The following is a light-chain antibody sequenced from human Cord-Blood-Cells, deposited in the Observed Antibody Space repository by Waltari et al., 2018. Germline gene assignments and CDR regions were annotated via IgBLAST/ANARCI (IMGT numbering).Light chain of an antibody. Sequence: DVVMTQSPLSLPVTLGQPASISCRSSQSLVHSDGNTYLNWFQQRPGPSPRRLMYKVSNRDSGVPDRFSGSGSGTDFTLKISRVEAEDVGVYYCMQGTHWPRTFGQGTKVEIK. CDR1: QSLVHSDGNTY. CDR2: KVS. V-gene: IGKV2-30*02. J-gene: IGKJ1*01. CDR3: MQGTHWPRT.